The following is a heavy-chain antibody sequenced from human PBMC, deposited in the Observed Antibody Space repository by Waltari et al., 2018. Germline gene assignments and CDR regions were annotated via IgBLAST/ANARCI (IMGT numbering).Heavy chain of an antibody. CDR2: IYHSGST. V-gene: IGHV4-38-2*01. CDR1: GYSISSGYY. Sequence: QVQLQESGPGLVKPSETLSLTCAVSGYSISSGYYWGWIRQPPGKGLEWIGSIYHSGSTYYTPSLKSRVTISVDTSKNQFSLKLSSVTAADTAVYYCARQSFIVVVMYWGQGTLVTVSS. J-gene: IGHJ4*02. CDR3: ARQSFIVVVMY. D-gene: IGHD2-21*01.